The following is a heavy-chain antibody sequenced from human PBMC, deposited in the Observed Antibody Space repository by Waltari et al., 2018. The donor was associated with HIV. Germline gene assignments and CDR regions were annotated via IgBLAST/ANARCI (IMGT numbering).Heavy chain of an antibody. Sequence: EVQLAESGGGLVQPGESLTLSCSAFGFPFRSFWMSWVRRAPGKGPEWLANINPDGSETNYAGSLKARLTISRDNTKNFLFLKMSRLRADFWSIYFGMDVWGQGTTVTVSS. D-gene: IGHD3-3*01. CDR3: MDV. V-gene: IGHV3-7*01. CDR2: INPDGSET. J-gene: IGHJ6*02. CDR1: GFPFRSFW.